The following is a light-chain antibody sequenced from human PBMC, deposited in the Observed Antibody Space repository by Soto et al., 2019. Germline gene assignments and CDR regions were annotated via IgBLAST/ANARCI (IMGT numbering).Light chain of an antibody. CDR3: AAWEGSLNAYV. V-gene: IGLV1-44*01. J-gene: IGLJ1*01. Sequence: QSVLTQPPSASGTPGQRVTISCSGSSSNIGSNAVNWYQQFPGTAPKLLIDTDNQRPSGVPDRFSGSKSGTSASLSISGLQSEDEADYFCAAWEGSLNAYVFGAGTKLTVL. CDR2: TDN. CDR1: SSNIGSNA.